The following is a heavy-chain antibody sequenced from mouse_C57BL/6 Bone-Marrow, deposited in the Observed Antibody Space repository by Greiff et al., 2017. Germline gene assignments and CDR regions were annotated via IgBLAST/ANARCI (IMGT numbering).Heavy chain of an antibody. D-gene: IGHD4-1*02. Sequence: VQLQQPGAELVMPGASVKLSCKASGYTFTSYWMHWVKQRPGQGLEWIGEIDPSDSYTNYNQKFKGKSTVTVDKSSSTAYMQLSSLTSEDSAVFNGARSQLGRYFAYWGQGTTLTVSS. CDR1: GYTFTSYW. V-gene: IGHV1-69*01. J-gene: IGHJ2*01. CDR3: ARSQLGRYFAY. CDR2: IDPSDSYT.